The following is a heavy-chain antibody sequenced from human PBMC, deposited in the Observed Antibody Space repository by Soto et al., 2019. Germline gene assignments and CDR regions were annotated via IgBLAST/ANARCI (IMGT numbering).Heavy chain of an antibody. Sequence: EVQLVESGGGSVQPGRSLRLSCVASGFTFESHAMHWVRQVPGKGLEWVSGISWNSGSIGYEDSVKGRFTISRDNAQKSLYLEMNSLRVEDTAFYYCVKDIHEQWLVSRFEYWGQGALVTVSS. J-gene: IGHJ4*02. D-gene: IGHD6-19*01. V-gene: IGHV3-9*01. CDR2: ISWNSGSI. CDR1: GFTFESHA. CDR3: VKDIHEQWLVSRFEY.